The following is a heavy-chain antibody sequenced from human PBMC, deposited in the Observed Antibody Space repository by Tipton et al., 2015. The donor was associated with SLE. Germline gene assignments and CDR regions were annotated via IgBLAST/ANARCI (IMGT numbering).Heavy chain of an antibody. V-gene: IGHV4-39*07. CDR1: GGSISIESYH. J-gene: IGHJ4*02. CDR3: VRLRSKVLIDY. CDR2: IYYTGTS. Sequence: TLSLTCTVSGGSISIESYHWGWIRQPPGKGLQWIGSIYYTGTSYYNPSLKSRVTISVDTSKNQFSLEVRSVTAADTAVYYCVRLRSKVLIDYWGQGTLVTVSS. D-gene: IGHD2-8*01.